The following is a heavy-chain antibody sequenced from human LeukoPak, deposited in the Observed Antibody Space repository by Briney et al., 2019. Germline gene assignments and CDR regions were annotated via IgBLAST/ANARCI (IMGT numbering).Heavy chain of an antibody. V-gene: IGHV3-30-3*01. Sequence: PGGSLRLSCAASGFTFSSYAMHWVRQAPGKGRGWVAVISYDGSNKYYADSVKGRFTISRDNSKNTLYLQMNSLRAEDTAVYYCARGNPAATDAFDIWGQGTVVTVSS. CDR3: ARGNPAATDAFDI. CDR2: ISYDGSNK. CDR1: GFTFSSYA. D-gene: IGHD2-2*01. J-gene: IGHJ3*02.